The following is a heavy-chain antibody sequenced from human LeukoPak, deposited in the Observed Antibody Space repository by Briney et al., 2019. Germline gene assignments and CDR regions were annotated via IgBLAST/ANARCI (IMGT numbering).Heavy chain of an antibody. J-gene: IGHJ5*02. V-gene: IGHV6-1*01. CDR3: ARRLTQYDCFNP. CDR2: TYYRSTWYN. Sequence: SQTLSLTCAISGDSVSSNSVTWDWIRQSPSRGLEWLGRTYYRSTWYNDYAVSVRGRITVNPDTSKNQFSLHLNSVTPEDTAVYYCARRLTQYDCFNPWGQGILVTVSS. CDR1: GDSVSSNSVT. D-gene: IGHD2-2*01.